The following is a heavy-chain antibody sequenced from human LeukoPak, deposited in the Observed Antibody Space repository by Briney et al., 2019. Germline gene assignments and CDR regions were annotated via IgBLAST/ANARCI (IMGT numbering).Heavy chain of an antibody. V-gene: IGHV3-33*01. CDR3: ARDIGYFDH. CDR2: IWSDGSNK. Sequence: GRSLRLPCAASEFAFSSYGMHWVRQAPAKGLEWVAVIWSDGSNKYYADSVKGRFTISRDNSKNTLYLQVNSLRDDDTAVYYCARDIGYFDHWGQGTLVTVSS. D-gene: IGHD1-26*01. CDR1: EFAFSSYG. J-gene: IGHJ4*02.